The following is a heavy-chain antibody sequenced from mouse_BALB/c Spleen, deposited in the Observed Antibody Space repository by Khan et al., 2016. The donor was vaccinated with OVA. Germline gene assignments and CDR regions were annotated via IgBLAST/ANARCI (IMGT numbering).Heavy chain of an antibody. J-gene: IGHJ2*01. CDR1: GYSITSDYA. CDR3: ARDYGSSYYYFDY. Sequence: EVQLQESGPGLVKPSQSLSLTCTVTGYSITSDYAWNWIRQFPGNKLEWMGYISYSGSTSYNPSLKSRISITRDTSQNQFFLQLNSVTTEDTATYYCARDYGSSYYYFDYWGQGTTLTVSS. CDR2: ISYSGST. V-gene: IGHV3-2*02. D-gene: IGHD1-1*01.